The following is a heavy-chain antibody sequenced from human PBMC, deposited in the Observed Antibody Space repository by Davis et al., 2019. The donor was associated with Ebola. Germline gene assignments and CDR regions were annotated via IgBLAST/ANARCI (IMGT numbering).Heavy chain of an antibody. CDR3: ARRSPYYYYYGMDV. V-gene: IGHV5-51*01. J-gene: IGHJ6*04. CDR2: IYPGDSDT. Sequence: KVSCKASGYTFTSYWIGWVRQMPGKGLEWMGIIYPGDSDTRYSPSFQGQVTISADKSISTAYLQWSSLKASDTAMYYCARRSPYYYYYGMDVWGKGTTVTVSS. CDR1: GYTFTSYW.